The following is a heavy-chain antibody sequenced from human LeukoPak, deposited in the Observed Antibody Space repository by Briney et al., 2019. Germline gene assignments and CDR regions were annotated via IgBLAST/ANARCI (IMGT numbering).Heavy chain of an antibody. D-gene: IGHD3-10*01. CDR2: MNPNNGNT. Sequence: ASVKVSCKASGFTFTSYDINWVRQASGQGLEWMGWMNPNNGNTGYAQKFQGRVTMTRDTSISTAYMELRGLRSEDTAVYYCVRDGEGVAISVNFWFDPWGQGTLVTVSS. J-gene: IGHJ5*02. CDR3: VRDGEGVAISVNFWFDP. CDR1: GFTFTSYD. V-gene: IGHV1-8*01.